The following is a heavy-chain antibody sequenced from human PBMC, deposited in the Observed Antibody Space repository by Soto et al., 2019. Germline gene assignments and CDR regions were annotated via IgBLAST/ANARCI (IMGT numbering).Heavy chain of an antibody. CDR3: ARVNGYCSSTSCLDAFDI. V-gene: IGHV3-48*01. J-gene: IGHJ3*02. D-gene: IGHD2-2*03. CDR2: ISSSSSTI. CDR1: GFTFSSYS. Sequence: GGSLRLSCAASGFTFSSYSMNWVRQAPGKGLEWVSYISSSSSTIYYADSVKGRFTISRDNAKNSLYLQMNSLRAEDTAVYYCARVNGYCSSTSCLDAFDIWGQGTMVTVSS.